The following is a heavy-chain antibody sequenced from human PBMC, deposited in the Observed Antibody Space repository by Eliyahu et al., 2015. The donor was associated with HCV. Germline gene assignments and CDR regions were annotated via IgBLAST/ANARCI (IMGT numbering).Heavy chain of an antibody. CDR1: XFTXXSXX. CDR3: ARGSALRFLEWFRYGMDV. D-gene: IGHD3-3*01. V-gene: IGHV3-21*01. Sequence: EVQLVESGGGLVKPGGSLRLSCAASXFTXXSXXXNWVRQAPGKGLEWVSSISSSSSYIYYADSVKGRFTISRDNAKNSLYLQMNSLRAEDTAVYYCARGSALRFLEWFRYGMDVWGQGTTVTVSS. J-gene: IGHJ6*02. CDR2: ISSSSSYI.